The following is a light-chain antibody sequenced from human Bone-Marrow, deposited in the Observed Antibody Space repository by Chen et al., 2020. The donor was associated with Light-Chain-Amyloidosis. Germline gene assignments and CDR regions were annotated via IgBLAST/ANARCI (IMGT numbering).Light chain of an antibody. CDR1: ESISFY. CDR2: DAS. Sequence: EIVLTQSPATVSLSPGDTATLSCRASESISFYLTWYQQKPGQAPRLLIYDASHRATGIPARFSDSGSGTDFTLSITNLEPDDFAVYYCQQRSSWPTFGQGTRLEI. V-gene: IGKV3-11*01. CDR3: QQRSSWPT. J-gene: IGKJ5*01.